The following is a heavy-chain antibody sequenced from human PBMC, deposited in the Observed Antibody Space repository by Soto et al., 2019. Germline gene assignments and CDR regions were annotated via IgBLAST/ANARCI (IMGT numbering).Heavy chain of an antibody. CDR2: IKTKTEGGTT. V-gene: IGHV3-15*07. D-gene: IGHD2-21*02. CDR3: TADQVVTSDYAMDV. J-gene: IGHJ6*02. CDR1: GLTLSNAW. Sequence: GGSLRLSCAASGLTLSNAWMNWVREAPWKGLEWVGRIKTKTEGGTTDYAAPVKGRFTISRDDSKNTLYLQMNSLKTEDTAVYYCTADQVVTSDYAMDVWGQGTTVTVSS.